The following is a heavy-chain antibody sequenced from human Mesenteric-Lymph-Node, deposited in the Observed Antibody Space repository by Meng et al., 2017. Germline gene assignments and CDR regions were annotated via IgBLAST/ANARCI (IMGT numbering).Heavy chain of an antibody. J-gene: IGHJ4*02. Sequence: GESLKISCAASGFTFSGYWMTWVRQSPGKGLEWVANIKEDGSAKSYADSVKGRFTISRDNAKNSMYMQMNSLRAEDTAVYYCARQDLNSRSSPDFWGQGTLVTVSS. CDR1: GFTFSGYW. D-gene: IGHD6-6*01. CDR3: ARQDLNSRSSPDF. V-gene: IGHV3-7*01. CDR2: IKEDGSAK.